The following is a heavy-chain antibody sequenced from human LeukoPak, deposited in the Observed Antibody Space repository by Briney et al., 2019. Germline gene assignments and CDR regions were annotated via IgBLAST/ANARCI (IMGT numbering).Heavy chain of an antibody. CDR1: GGSITSHSW. D-gene: IGHD6-19*01. CDR2: IYHGGDT. Sequence: TLSPTCAVSGGSITSHSWWSWVRQPPGKGLEWIGEIYHGGDTNYDPSVKSRVTMSVDKSKNHFSLNLRSVTAADTAIYYCASHVTVLGTRGFDYWGQGILVTVSS. V-gene: IGHV4-4*02. CDR3: ASHVTVLGTRGFDY. J-gene: IGHJ4*02.